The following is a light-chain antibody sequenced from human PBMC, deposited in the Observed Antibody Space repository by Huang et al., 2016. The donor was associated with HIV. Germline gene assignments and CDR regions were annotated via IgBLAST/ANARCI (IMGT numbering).Light chain of an antibody. J-gene: IGKJ2*01. Sequence: DIQMTQSPSSLAASVGDRVTLPCQASQDITKFLNWYQQKPGQPPKLLMYDASTLETGVPSRFSGSGSGTHFSFTISSLQPEDFAIYYRQHYDSLPYTFGQGTKLEIK. CDR2: DAS. V-gene: IGKV1-33*01. CDR3: QHYDSLPYT. CDR1: QDITKF.